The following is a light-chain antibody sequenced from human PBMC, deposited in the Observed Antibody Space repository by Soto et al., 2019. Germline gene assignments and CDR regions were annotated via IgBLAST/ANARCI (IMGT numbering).Light chain of an antibody. CDR3: QQYNSYSGT. CDR2: DAS. Sequence: DTQIPQSPSTLSASVVYKFTITCRSIHSISSWLCWYQQKPVKAPKLLIYDASSLESGVPSRFSGSGSGTEFTLTISSLQPDDFATYYCQQYNSYSGTFGQGTKVDIK. V-gene: IGKV1-5*01. J-gene: IGKJ1*01. CDR1: HSISSW.